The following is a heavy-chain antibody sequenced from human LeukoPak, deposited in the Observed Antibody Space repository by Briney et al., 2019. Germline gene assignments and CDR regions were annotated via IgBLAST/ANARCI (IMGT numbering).Heavy chain of an antibody. Sequence: GGSLRLSCAASRFTFNYYAMHWVRQAPGKGLEWVAVISYDGSDKYYADSVKGRFTISRDSSKNTLYLQMNSLRAEDTAVYYCAKDLRGSGWYYFDYWGQGTLVTVSS. J-gene: IGHJ4*02. CDR2: ISYDGSDK. CDR1: RFTFNYYA. CDR3: AKDLRGSGWYYFDY. V-gene: IGHV3-30*18. D-gene: IGHD6-19*01.